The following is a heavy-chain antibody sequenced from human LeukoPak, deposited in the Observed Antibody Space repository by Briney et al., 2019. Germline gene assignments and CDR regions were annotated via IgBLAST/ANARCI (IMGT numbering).Heavy chain of an antibody. Sequence: GASVKVSCTASGYTFTSYGISWVRQAPGQGLEWMGWISAYNGNTNYAQKLQGRVTMTTDTSTSTAYMELRSLRSDDTAVYYCARDHDSSGYYSVFDYWGQGTLVTVSS. D-gene: IGHD3-22*01. CDR2: ISAYNGNT. CDR1: GYTFTSYG. CDR3: ARDHDSSGYYSVFDY. V-gene: IGHV1-18*01. J-gene: IGHJ4*02.